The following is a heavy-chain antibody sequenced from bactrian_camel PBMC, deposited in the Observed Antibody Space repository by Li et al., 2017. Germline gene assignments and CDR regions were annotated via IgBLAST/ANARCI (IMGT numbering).Heavy chain of an antibody. Sequence: QVQLVESGGGSVQAGGSLRLSCAGVGVRNRNSCMAWFRQALGKEREGVASLFSLGGSGGDSTWYDASVKGRFTISKDNAQNILYLQMDSLKPEDTGMYYCAADRSHAYCRGTYCCDMSYWGQGTQVTVS. CDR1: GVRNRNSC. J-gene: IGHJ4*01. V-gene: IGHV3S6*01. CDR2: LFSLGGSGGDST. CDR3: AADRSHAYCRGTYCCDMSY. D-gene: IGHD2*01.